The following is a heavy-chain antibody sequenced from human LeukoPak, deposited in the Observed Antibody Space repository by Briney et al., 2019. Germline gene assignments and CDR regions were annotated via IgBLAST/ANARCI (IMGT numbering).Heavy chain of an antibody. V-gene: IGHV4-59*01. CDR1: GASISSYY. Sequence: PSETLSLTCTVSGASISSYYWSWIRQPPGKGLEWIGYIYYSGSTNYNPSINSRVTISVDTSKNQFSLKLSSVTAADTAVYYCARVISGGWYVRWFDRWGQGTLVTVS. CDR3: ARVISGGWYVRWFDR. CDR2: IYYSGST. J-gene: IGHJ5*02. D-gene: IGHD6-19*01.